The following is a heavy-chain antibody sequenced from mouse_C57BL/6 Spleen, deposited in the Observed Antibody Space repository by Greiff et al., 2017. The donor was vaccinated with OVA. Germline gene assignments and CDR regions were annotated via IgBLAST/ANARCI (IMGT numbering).Heavy chain of an antibody. CDR1: GYTFTSYW. CDR3: ARSPTAQAMSFAY. J-gene: IGHJ3*01. CDR2: INPSSGYT. Sequence: VKLMESGAELANPGASVKLSCKASGYTFTSYWMHWVKQRPGQGLEWIGYINPSSGYTKYNQKFKDKATLTADKSSSTAYMQLSSLTYEDSAVYYCARSPTAQAMSFAYWGQGTLVTVSA. V-gene: IGHV1-7*01. D-gene: IGHD3-2*02.